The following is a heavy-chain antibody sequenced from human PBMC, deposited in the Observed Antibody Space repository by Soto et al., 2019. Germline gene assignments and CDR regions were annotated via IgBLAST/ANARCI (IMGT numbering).Heavy chain of an antibody. Sequence: GGSLRLSCAASGFTFSSYAMHWVRQAPGKGLEWVAVISYDGSNKYYADSVKGRFTISRDNSKNTLYLQMNSLRAEDTAVYYCAGDRTTTLVLSFDYWGQGTLVTVSS. V-gene: IGHV3-30-3*01. CDR1: GFTFSSYA. CDR2: ISYDGSNK. CDR3: AGDRTTTLVLSFDY. D-gene: IGHD1-7*01. J-gene: IGHJ4*02.